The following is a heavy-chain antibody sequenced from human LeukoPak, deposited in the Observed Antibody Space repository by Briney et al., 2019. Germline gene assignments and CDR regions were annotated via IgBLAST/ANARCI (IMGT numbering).Heavy chain of an antibody. CDR3: ARDTMVVTATPPYYYYYGMDV. D-gene: IGHD2-21*02. J-gene: IGHJ6*02. V-gene: IGHV3-7*01. Sequence: GGSLRLSCAASGFTFSSYWMSWVRQAPGKGLEWVANIKQDGSEKYYVDSVKGRFTISRDNAKNSLYLQMNSLRAEDTAVYYCARDTMVVTATPPYYYYYGMDVWGQGTTVTDSS. CDR2: IKQDGSEK. CDR1: GFTFSSYW.